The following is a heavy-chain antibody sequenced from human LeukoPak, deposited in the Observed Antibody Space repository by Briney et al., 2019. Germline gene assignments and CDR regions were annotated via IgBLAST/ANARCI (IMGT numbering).Heavy chain of an antibody. J-gene: IGHJ5*02. CDR3: ARDLGDFDYGDYGWFDP. D-gene: IGHD4-17*01. V-gene: IGHV4-59*11. CDR1: GGSISSHF. CDR2: ISDTGST. Sequence: SETLSLTCTVSGGSISSHFWSWIRQPPGKGLECIGYISDTGSTNYNPSLQSRITMSVDTSKNQLSLKLSSVTAADTAVYYCARDLGDFDYGDYGWFDPWGQGTLVTVSS.